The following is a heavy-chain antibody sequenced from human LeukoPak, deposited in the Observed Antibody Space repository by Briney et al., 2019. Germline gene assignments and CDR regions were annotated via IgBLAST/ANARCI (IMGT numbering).Heavy chain of an antibody. CDR1: GFTFSSYA. CDR2: ISGSGDNT. V-gene: IGHV3-23*01. D-gene: IGHD1-1*01. J-gene: IGHJ6*02. Sequence: GGSLRLSCAASGFTFSSYAMSWVCQAPGKGLEWVSGISGSGDNTYYADSVEGRFTISRDNSKNTLYVQMNSLRAEDTAVYYCARMGHDILVPSGMDVWGQGTTVTVSS. CDR3: ARMGHDILVPSGMDV.